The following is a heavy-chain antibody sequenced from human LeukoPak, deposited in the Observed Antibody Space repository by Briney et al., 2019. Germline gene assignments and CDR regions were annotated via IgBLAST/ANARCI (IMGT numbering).Heavy chain of an antibody. V-gene: IGHV3-7*01. D-gene: IGHD4-23*01. CDR3: ARDGGYGGNPNDAFDM. J-gene: IGHJ3*02. CDR2: IRHDGSNV. Sequence: GGSLRLSCEASGFDIRDYYMSWVRQAPGKGLEWVGDIRHDGSNVYNVDLVRGRFTISRDNSKNTLYLQMNSLRAEDTAVYYCARDGGYGGNPNDAFDMWGQGTMVTVSS. CDR1: GFDIRDYY.